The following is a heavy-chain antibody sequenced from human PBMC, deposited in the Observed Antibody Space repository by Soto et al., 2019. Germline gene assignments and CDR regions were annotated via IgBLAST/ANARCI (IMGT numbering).Heavy chain of an antibody. D-gene: IGHD2-21*02. CDR2: IRSKFNNYAT. CDR3: ARLVDGGVVVTSFDY. CDR1: GFTFSDSG. V-gene: IGHV3-73*01. Sequence: EVQLVESGGGLVQPGGSLKLSCVTSGFTFSDSGIHWVRQASGKGLEWVGRIRSKFNNYATAYSESVKGRFTVSRDDSKNKAYLQMYSLKTEDTAMYYCARLVDGGVVVTSFDYWGPGTLVTVSS. J-gene: IGHJ4*02.